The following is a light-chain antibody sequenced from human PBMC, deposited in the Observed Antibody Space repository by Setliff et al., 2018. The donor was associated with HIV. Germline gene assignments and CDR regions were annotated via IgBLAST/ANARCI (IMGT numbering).Light chain of an antibody. CDR1: SSDVGGYSY. V-gene: IGLV2-11*01. CDR2: DVD. CDR3: CSHAGTSFV. Sequence: QSVLTQPRSVSGPPGQSVTISCTGSSSDVGGYSYVSWYQQHPGKAPKVIIYDVDKRPSGVPERFSASRSGTTASLTISGLQADDEADYYCCSHAGTSFVFGIGTKVTVL. J-gene: IGLJ1*01.